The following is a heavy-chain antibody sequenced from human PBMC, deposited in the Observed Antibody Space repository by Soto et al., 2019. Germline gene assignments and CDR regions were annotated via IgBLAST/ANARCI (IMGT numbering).Heavy chain of an antibody. Sequence: PSRSHRLRYAASGFTVSSNYMSWVRQAPGKGLEWVSVIYSGGSTYYADSVKGRFTISRDNSKNTLYLQMNSLRAEDTAVYYCATSGADDAFDIWGQGTMVTVSS. CDR2: IYSGGST. CDR1: GFTVSSNY. J-gene: IGHJ3*02. D-gene: IGHD7-27*01. CDR3: ATSGADDAFDI. V-gene: IGHV3-66*01.